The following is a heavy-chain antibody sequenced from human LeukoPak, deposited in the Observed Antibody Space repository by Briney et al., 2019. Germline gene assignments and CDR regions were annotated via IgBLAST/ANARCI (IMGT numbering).Heavy chain of an antibody. CDR2: INSDSNYI. D-gene: IGHD3-10*01. J-gene: IGHJ3*02. CDR3: AVAYYYGSGDAFDI. V-gene: IGHV3-21*01. Sequence: NPGGSLRLSCAASEFTFSSYAMQWVRQAPGKGLEWVSSINSDSNYIYYADSVQGRFTISRDNAKNSLYLQMNSLRAEDTAVYYCAVAYYYGSGDAFDIWGQGTKVTVSS. CDR1: EFTFSSYA.